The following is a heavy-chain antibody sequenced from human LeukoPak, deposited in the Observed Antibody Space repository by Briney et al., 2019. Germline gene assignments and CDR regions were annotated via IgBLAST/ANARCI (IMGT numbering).Heavy chain of an antibody. Sequence: AGGSLRLSCTASGLTFGDYAMSWFRQAPGKGLEWVGFVRSKAHGGTTEYAASVKGRFTVSRDDSKSIAYLQMDSLKTEDPAMYYCTRDRRITIFGVVTDAFDIWGQGTMVTVSS. J-gene: IGHJ3*02. V-gene: IGHV3-49*03. CDR1: GLTFGDYA. CDR3: TRDRRITIFGVVTDAFDI. CDR2: VRSKAHGGTT. D-gene: IGHD3-3*01.